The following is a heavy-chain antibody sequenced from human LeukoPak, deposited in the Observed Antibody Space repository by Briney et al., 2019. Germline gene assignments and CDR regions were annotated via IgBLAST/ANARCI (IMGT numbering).Heavy chain of an antibody. D-gene: IGHD3-22*01. CDR3: ARLSYDSSGYYNY. Sequence: GGSLRLSCAASGFTFSSYGMSWVRQAPGKGLEWVANIKQDGSEKYYVDSVKGRFTISRDNAKNSLYLQMNSLRAEDTAVYYCARLSYDSSGYYNYWGQGTLVTVSS. CDR1: GFTFSSYG. V-gene: IGHV3-7*01. CDR2: IKQDGSEK. J-gene: IGHJ4*02.